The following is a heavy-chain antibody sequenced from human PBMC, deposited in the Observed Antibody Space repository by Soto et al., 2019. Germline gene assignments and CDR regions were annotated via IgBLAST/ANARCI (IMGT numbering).Heavy chain of an antibody. CDR3: AREDDSSGYYVHYYYYGMDV. Sequence: QVQLVESGGGVVQPGRSLRLSCAASGFTFSSYGMHWVRQAPGKGLEWVAVIWYDGSKKYYGDSVKGRFTIYRDNSKNTLYLQMNSLRAEDTAVYYCAREDDSSGYYVHYYYYGMDVWGQGTTVTVSS. J-gene: IGHJ6*02. V-gene: IGHV3-33*01. CDR1: GFTFSSYG. D-gene: IGHD3-22*01. CDR2: IWYDGSKK.